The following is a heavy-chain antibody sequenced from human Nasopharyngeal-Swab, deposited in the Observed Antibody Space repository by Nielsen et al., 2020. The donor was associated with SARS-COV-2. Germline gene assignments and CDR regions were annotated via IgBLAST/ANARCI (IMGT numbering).Heavy chain of an antibody. Sequence: GGSLRLSCAASGFTFSSYAMSWVRQAPGKGLEWVSAISGSGGSTYYADSVKGRFTISRDNSKNTLYLQMNSLRAEDTAVYYCARTSDYYDSSGHLFYYYYYGMDVWGQGTTVTVSS. J-gene: IGHJ6*02. V-gene: IGHV3-23*01. D-gene: IGHD3-22*01. CDR2: ISGSGGST. CDR3: ARTSDYYDSSGHLFYYYYYGMDV. CDR1: GFTFSSYA.